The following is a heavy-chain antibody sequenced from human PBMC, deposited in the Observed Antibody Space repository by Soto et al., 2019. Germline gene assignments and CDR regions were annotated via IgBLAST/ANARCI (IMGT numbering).Heavy chain of an antibody. CDR3: ARTSDFWSGYRTWYYFDY. V-gene: IGHV1-2*04. CDR1: GYTFTGYY. Sequence: QVQLVQSGAEVKKPGASVKVSCKASGYTFTGYYMHWVRQAPGQGLEWMGWINPNSGGTNYAQKFQGWVTMTRDTSISTAYMELSRLRFDDTAVYYCARTSDFWSGYRTWYYFDYWGQGTLVTVSS. CDR2: INPNSGGT. J-gene: IGHJ4*02. D-gene: IGHD3-3*01.